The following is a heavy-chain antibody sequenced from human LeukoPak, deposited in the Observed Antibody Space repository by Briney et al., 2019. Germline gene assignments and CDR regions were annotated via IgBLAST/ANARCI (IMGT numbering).Heavy chain of an antibody. CDR1: GFTFSNYW. Sequence: PGGSLRLSCAASGFTFSNYWMTWVRQAPGKGLEWVANIKQDGSEKYYVDSVKGRFTISRDNSKNTLYLQMNSLRAEDTAVYYCARGIAVAGGPDYWGQGTLVTVSS. J-gene: IGHJ4*02. CDR2: IKQDGSEK. V-gene: IGHV3-7*01. CDR3: ARGIAVAGGPDY. D-gene: IGHD6-19*01.